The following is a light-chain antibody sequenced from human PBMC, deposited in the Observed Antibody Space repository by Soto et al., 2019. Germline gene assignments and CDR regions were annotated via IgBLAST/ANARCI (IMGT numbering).Light chain of an antibody. V-gene: IGLV2-14*01. Sequence: SALTQPASVSGSPGQSIAISCTGSSSDVGIYNYVSWYQQHPGKVPKLIIYEVSNRPSGVSNRFSGSKSGNTASLTISGLQAEEEADYYCSSYTTSSTRVFGTGTKVTVL. J-gene: IGLJ1*01. CDR1: SSDVGIYNY. CDR3: SSYTTSSTRV. CDR2: EVS.